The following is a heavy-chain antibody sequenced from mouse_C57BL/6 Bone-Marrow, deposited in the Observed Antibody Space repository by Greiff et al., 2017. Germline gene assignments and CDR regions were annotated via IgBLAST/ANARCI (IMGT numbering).Heavy chain of an antibody. D-gene: IGHD2-10*01. CDR3: TTPYYPFYD. Sequence: VQLQQSGAELVRPGASVKLSCTAPGFHIQDDYMHWVKKRPEPGLEWIGWIDPENGDTEYVSKFQGKATITAETSSNTAYLQLSSLTSVDTAVYYCTTPYYPFYDWGQGTTRTVSS. J-gene: IGHJ2*01. V-gene: IGHV14-4*01. CDR1: GFHIQDDY. CDR2: IDPENGDT.